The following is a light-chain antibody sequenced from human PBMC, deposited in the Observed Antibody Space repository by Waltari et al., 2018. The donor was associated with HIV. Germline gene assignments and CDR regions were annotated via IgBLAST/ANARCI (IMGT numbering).Light chain of an antibody. J-gene: IGLJ3*02. Sequence: TQSPSASGAPGQRVTLTCSAVTSNIASDSIYWYQQVPGTAPKLLTFRGDQRPSGVPDRFSGSKSGASSSLAISGLQSDDEADYYCAAWTDIMSGWLFGGGTKLTVL. CDR2: RGD. CDR3: AAWTDIMSGWL. CDR1: TSNIASDS. V-gene: IGLV1-47*01.